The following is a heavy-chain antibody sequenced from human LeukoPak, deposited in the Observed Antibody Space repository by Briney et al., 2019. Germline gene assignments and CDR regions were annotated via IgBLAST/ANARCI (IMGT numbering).Heavy chain of an antibody. CDR2: ISGSGDST. D-gene: IGHD4-11*01. Sequence: PGGSLRLSCAASGFIFSNYAMSWVRQAPGKGLEWVSAISGSGDSTYYADSVKGRFTISRDNSKNTLYLQMNSLRAEDTAVYYCAKDLKSTVTITEYFQHWGQGTLVTVSS. CDR1: GFIFSNYA. V-gene: IGHV3-23*01. J-gene: IGHJ1*01. CDR3: AKDLKSTVTITEYFQH.